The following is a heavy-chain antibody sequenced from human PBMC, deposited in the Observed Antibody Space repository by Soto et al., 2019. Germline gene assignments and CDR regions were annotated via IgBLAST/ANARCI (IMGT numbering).Heavy chain of an antibody. D-gene: IGHD3-3*01. V-gene: IGHV4-31*03. Sequence: SETLSLTCTVSGGSISSGGYYWSWIRQHPGKGLEWIGYIYYSGSTHYNPSLKSRVTISVDTSKNQFSLKLSSVTAADTAVYYCARAPATSNYDFWSGYLSWFDPWGQGTLVTVSS. CDR3: ARAPATSNYDFWSGYLSWFDP. CDR1: GGSISSGGYY. CDR2: IYYSGST. J-gene: IGHJ5*02.